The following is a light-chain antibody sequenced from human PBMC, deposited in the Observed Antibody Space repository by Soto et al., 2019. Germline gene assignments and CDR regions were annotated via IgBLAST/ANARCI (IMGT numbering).Light chain of an antibody. Sequence: EIVLTQSPATLSSFPGDRVTLSCRASQAVNTRLAWYQHKPGQAPRLLIYGASSRASGIPDRFSGSGSGTDFTLTINRLGPEDSAVYYCQQFDTSPYTFGQGTKLEIK. CDR3: QQFDTSPYT. J-gene: IGKJ2*01. CDR2: GAS. V-gene: IGKV3-20*01. CDR1: QAVNTR.